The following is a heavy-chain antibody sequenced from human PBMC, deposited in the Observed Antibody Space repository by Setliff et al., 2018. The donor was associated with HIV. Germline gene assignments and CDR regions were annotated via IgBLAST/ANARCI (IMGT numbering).Heavy chain of an antibody. CDR2: ILSTGERT. D-gene: IGHD3-22*01. Sequence: GGSLRLSCAASGFTFSNYAMSWVRQAPGEGLEWVSAILSTGERTFYADSVKGCFTISRDNSKNTVYLQMNSLRAEDTAEYYCAKELAASGLGYFDSWGRGILVTVSS. J-gene: IGHJ4*02. CDR3: AKELAASGLGYFDS. V-gene: IGHV3-23*01. CDR1: GFTFSNYA.